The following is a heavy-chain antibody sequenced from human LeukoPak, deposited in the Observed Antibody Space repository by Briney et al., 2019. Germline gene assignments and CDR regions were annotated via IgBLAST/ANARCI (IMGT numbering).Heavy chain of an antibody. CDR3: ARDFPSAAGTTYYFDY. D-gene: IGHD6-13*01. CDR2: INHSGST. V-gene: IGHV4-34*01. Sequence: SETLSLTCAVYGGSFSGYYWSWIRQPPGKGLEWIGEINHSGSTNYNPSLKSRVTISVDTSKNQFSLKLSSVTAADTAVYYCARDFPSAAGTTYYFDYWGQGTLVTVSS. CDR1: GGSFSGYY. J-gene: IGHJ4*02.